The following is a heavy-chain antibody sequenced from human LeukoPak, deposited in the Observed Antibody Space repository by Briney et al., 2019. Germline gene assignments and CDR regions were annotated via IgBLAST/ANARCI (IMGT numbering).Heavy chain of an antibody. Sequence: GGSLRLSCAASGFTFSSYAMHWVRQAPGKGLEWVAVISYDGSNKYYADSVKGRFTISRDNSKNTLYLQMNSLRAEDTAVYYCARDSVGVRGVIIPYYFDYWGQGTLVTVSS. CDR2: ISYDGSNK. V-gene: IGHV3-30-3*01. D-gene: IGHD3-10*01. CDR1: GFTFSSYA. J-gene: IGHJ4*02. CDR3: ARDSVGVRGVIIPYYFDY.